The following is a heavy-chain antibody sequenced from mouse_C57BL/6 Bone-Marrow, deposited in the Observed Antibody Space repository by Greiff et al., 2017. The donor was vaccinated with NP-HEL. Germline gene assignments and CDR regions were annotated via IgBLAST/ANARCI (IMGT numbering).Heavy chain of an antibody. D-gene: IGHD2-2*01. V-gene: IGHV1-15*01. CDR2: IDPETGGT. CDR1: GYTFTDYE. CDR3: TRRVYGYSYYFDY. Sequence: LVESGAELVRPGASVTLSCKASGYTFTDYEMHWVKQTPVHGLEWIGAIDPETGGTAYNQKFKGKAILTADKSSSTAYMELRSLTSEDSAVYYCTRRVYGYSYYFDYWGQGTTLTVSS. J-gene: IGHJ2*01.